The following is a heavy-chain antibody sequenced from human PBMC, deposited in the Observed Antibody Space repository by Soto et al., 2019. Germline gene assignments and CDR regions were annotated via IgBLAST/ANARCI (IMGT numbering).Heavy chain of an antibody. J-gene: IGHJ6*03. Sequence: QVQLVQSGAEVKKPGASVKVSCKASGYAFSQYYIHWMRQDPGQGLEWMGWINPNSGRTKFAQNFQGWVTMTRDTSIKTVYMELSVLRSDATAVYYCARESGGTTATLDYYYFYVDVWGKGTTVTVSS. CDR1: GYAFSQYY. D-gene: IGHD4-17*01. CDR2: INPNSGRT. CDR3: ARESGGTTATLDYYYFYVDV. V-gene: IGHV1-2*04.